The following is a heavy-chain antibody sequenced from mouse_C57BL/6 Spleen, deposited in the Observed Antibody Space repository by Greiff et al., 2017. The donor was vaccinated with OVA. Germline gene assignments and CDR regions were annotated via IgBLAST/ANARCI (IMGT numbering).Heavy chain of an antibody. D-gene: IGHD2-5*01. CDR1: GYTFTTYP. CDR2: FHPYNDDT. CDR3: AKGGPYSNYDY. J-gene: IGHJ2*01. V-gene: IGHV1-47*01. Sequence: QVHVKQSGAELVKPGASVKMSCKASGYTFTTYPIEWMKQNHGKSLEWIGNFHPYNDDTKYNEKFKGKATLTVEKSSSTVYLELSRLTSDDSAVYYCAKGGPYSNYDYWGQGTTLTVSS.